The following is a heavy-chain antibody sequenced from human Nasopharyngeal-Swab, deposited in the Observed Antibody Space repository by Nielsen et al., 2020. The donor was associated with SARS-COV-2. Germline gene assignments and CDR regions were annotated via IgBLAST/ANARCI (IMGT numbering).Heavy chain of an antibody. V-gene: IGHV3-33*01. D-gene: IGHD6-19*01. CDR3: ARGSVAGPFDY. Sequence: WIRQPPGKGLEWVAIIWYDGNNKYYGDSVKGRFTISRDNSKNTLYLQMNSLRAEDSAVYYCARGSVAGPFDYWGQGTLVTVSS. J-gene: IGHJ4*02. CDR2: IWYDGNNK.